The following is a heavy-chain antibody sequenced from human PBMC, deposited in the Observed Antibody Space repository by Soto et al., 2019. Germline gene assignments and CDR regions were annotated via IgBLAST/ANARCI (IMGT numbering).Heavy chain of an antibody. Sequence: SETLSLTCAVYGGSFSGYYWSWIRQPPGKGLEWIGEINHSGSTNYNPSLKSRVTISVDTSKNQFSLKLSSVTAADTAVYYCARGLGDFWSGYWSTLPEHKKYYFDYWGQGTLVT. CDR1: GGSFSGYY. CDR3: ARGLGDFWSGYWSTLPEHKKYYFDY. J-gene: IGHJ4*02. CDR2: INHSGST. V-gene: IGHV4-34*01. D-gene: IGHD3-3*01.